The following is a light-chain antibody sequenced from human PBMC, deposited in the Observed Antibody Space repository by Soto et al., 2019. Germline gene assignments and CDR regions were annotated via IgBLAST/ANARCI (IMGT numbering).Light chain of an antibody. V-gene: IGLV2-8*01. CDR2: DVS. CDR3: SSYAGSNHVV. J-gene: IGLJ2*01. Sequence: QSALTQPPSASGSPGQSVAISCTGTSSDVGGYNYVSWYQQHPGKAPKLMIYDVSKRPSGVPDRFSGSKSGNTAALTVSGLQAEDEADYYCSSYAGSNHVVFGGGTKLPVL. CDR1: SSDVGGYNY.